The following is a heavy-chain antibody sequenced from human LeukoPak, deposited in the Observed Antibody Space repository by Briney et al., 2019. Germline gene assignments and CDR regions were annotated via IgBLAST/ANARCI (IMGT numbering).Heavy chain of an antibody. V-gene: IGHV3-48*01. J-gene: IGHJ3*02. CDR1: GFTFSSYS. Sequence: GGSLRPSCAASGFTFSSYSMNWVRQAPGKGLGWVSYISSSSSTIYYADSVKGRFTISRDNAKNSLYLQMNSLRAEDTAVYYCARDEVVPAASYAFDIWGQGTMVTVSS. CDR3: ARDEVVPAASYAFDI. D-gene: IGHD2-2*01. CDR2: ISSSSSTI.